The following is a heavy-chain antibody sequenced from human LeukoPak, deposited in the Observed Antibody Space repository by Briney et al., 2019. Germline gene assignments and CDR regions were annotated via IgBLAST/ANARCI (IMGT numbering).Heavy chain of an antibody. V-gene: IGHV4-59*12. CDR3: ARNYYDSSGYFYYYFDY. Sequence: PSETLSLTCTVSGGSISSYYWSWIRQPPGKGLEWIGYIYYSGSTYYNPSLKSRVTISVDTSKNQFSLKLSSVTAADTAVYYCARNYYDSSGYFYYYFDYWGQGTLVTVSS. CDR2: IYYSGST. D-gene: IGHD3-22*01. CDR1: GGSISSYY. J-gene: IGHJ4*02.